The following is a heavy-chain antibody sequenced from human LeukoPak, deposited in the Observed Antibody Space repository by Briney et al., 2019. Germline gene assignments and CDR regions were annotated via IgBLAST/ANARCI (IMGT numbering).Heavy chain of an antibody. CDR2: IYHSGST. Sequence: PSETLSLTCAVSGYSISSGYYWGWIRQPPGKGLEWIGSIYHSGSTNYNPSLKSRVTISVDTSKNQFSLKLSSVTAADTAVYYCAVTMVRGQNSNAFDIWGQGTMVTVSS. CDR1: GYSISSGYY. D-gene: IGHD3-10*01. V-gene: IGHV4-38-2*01. CDR3: AVTMVRGQNSNAFDI. J-gene: IGHJ3*02.